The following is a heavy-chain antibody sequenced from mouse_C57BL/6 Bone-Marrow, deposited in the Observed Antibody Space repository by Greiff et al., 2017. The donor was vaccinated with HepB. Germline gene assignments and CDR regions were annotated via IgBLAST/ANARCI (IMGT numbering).Heavy chain of an antibody. J-gene: IGHJ4*01. D-gene: IGHD2-3*01. Sequence: EVKLQESGPGLVKPSQSLSLTCSVTGYSITSGYYWHWIRQFPGNKLEWMGYISYDGSNNYNPSLKNRISITRDTSKNQFFLKLNSVTTEDTSTYYCASFYDCFYDMDYWGKGTSVTVSS. V-gene: IGHV3-6*01. CDR2: ISYDGSN. CDR3: ASFYDCFYDMDY. CDR1: GYSITSGYY.